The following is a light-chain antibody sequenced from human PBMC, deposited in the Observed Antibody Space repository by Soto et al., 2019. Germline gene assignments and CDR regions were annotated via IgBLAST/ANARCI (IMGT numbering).Light chain of an antibody. Sequence: ETVMTQSPATLSVSPGXRPTLSCRASQSVSSNLAWYQQKPGQAPRLLIYDASTRATGIPARFSGSGSGTEFTLTISSLQSEDFAVYYCQQYNTWPLTFGPGTKVDIK. J-gene: IGKJ3*01. V-gene: IGKV3-15*01. CDR2: DAS. CDR3: QQYNTWPLT. CDR1: QSVSSN.